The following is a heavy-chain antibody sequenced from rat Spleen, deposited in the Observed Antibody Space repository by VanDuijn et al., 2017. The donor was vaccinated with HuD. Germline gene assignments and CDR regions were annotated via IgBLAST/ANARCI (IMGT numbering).Heavy chain of an antibody. V-gene: IGHV2-45*01. CDR3: ARETTDYDYYFDY. CDR2: MWSGGST. D-gene: IGHD1-6*01. CDR1: GFSLTSYN. Sequence: QVQLMESGPGLVQPSETLSLTCTVSGFSLTSYNVHWVRQPPGKGLEWMGVMWSGGSTDYNSALKSRLSISRDTSKNQVFLKMNSLQSEDTTTYYCARETTDYDYYFDYWGQGVMVTVSS. J-gene: IGHJ2*01.